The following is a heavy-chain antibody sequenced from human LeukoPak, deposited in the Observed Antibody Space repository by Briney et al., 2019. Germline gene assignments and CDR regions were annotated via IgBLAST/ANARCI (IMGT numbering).Heavy chain of an antibody. Sequence: GASVKVSCKASGYTFTGYYMHWVRQAPGQGLEWMGWINPNSGGTNYAQKFQGRVTMTRDTSISTAYMELSRLRSDDTAVYYCAGSDVDIVATIREGYSYGSYYFDYWGQGTLVTVSS. CDR2: INPNSGGT. CDR3: AGSDVDIVATIREGYSYGSYYFDY. CDR1: GYTFTGYY. J-gene: IGHJ4*02. D-gene: IGHD5-12*01. V-gene: IGHV1-2*02.